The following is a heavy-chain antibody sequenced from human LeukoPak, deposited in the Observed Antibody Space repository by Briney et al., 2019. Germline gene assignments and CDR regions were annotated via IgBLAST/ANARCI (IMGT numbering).Heavy chain of an antibody. V-gene: IGHV4-34*01. J-gene: IGHJ6*02. CDR1: GGSFSGYY. Sequence: SETLSLTCAAYGGSFSGYYWSWIRQPPGKGLECIGEINHSGSTKYNPSLKSRVTISVDTSKNQFSLKLSSVTAADTAVYYCAREWVRSYLDLHYYYYCMDVWGQGTTVTVSS. CDR2: INHSGST. D-gene: IGHD5-18*01. CDR3: AREWVRSYLDLHYYYYCMDV.